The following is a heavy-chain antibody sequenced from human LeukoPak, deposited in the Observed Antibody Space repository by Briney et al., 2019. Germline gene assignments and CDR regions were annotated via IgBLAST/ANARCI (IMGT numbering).Heavy chain of an antibody. CDR3: ARNVTAGFFDY. D-gene: IGHD1-1*01. J-gene: IGHJ4*02. V-gene: IGHV4-38-2*01. Sequence: SETLSLTCAVSGSSITSNYFWAWFRQPPGKGLEWIATIYHSWGIYFNPSLKSRVSISLDASNNQFFLKLASVTAADTAIYYCARNVTAGFFDYWGQGILITDSS. CDR2: IYHSWGI. CDR1: GSSITSNYF.